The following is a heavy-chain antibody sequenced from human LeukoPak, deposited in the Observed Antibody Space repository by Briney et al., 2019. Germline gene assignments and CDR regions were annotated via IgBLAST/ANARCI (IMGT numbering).Heavy chain of an antibody. D-gene: IGHD2-2*02. CDR1: GFTFSSYA. CDR3: AKGGPLTDIVVVPAAIQPRPSYYYYYGMDV. CDR2: ISGSGGTT. J-gene: IGHJ6*02. V-gene: IGHV3-23*01. Sequence: PGGSLRLSCAASGFTFSSYAMSWVRQAPGKGLEWVSAISGSGGTTYYAASGKGRFIISRDNSKNTLYLQMNSLRAEDTAVYYCAKGGPLTDIVVVPAAIQPRPSYYYYYGMDVWGQGTTVTVSS.